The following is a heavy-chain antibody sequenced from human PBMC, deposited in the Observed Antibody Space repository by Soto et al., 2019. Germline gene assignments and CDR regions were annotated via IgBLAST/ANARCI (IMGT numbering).Heavy chain of an antibody. Sequence: QVQLVESGGGVFQPGRSLRLSCAASGFTFSSHAMHWVRQAPGKGLEWVAVISYDGSNKYYADSVKGRFTISRDNSKNTLYLQMNSLRAEDTAVYYCARVMEPDYYYGMDVWGQGTTVTVSS. V-gene: IGHV3-30-3*01. CDR3: ARVMEPDYYYGMDV. D-gene: IGHD2-8*01. CDR1: GFTFSSHA. J-gene: IGHJ6*02. CDR2: ISYDGSNK.